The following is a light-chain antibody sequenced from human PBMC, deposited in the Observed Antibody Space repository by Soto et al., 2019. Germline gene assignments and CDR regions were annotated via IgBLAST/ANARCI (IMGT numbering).Light chain of an antibody. CDR3: CSYAGSPYV. J-gene: IGLJ1*01. V-gene: IGLV2-11*01. CDR2: DVT. CDR1: SSDVGSFNY. Sequence: QPVLTQPRSVSGSPGQSVAISCTGTSSDVGSFNYVSWYQQHPDKAPKLMIYDVTKRPSGVPDRFSGSKSGNTASLTISGLQAEDEADYYCCSYAGSPYVFGTGTKVTVL.